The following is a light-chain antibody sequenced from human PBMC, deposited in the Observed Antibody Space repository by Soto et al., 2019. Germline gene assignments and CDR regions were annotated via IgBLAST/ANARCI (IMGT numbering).Light chain of an antibody. V-gene: IGLV2-8*01. CDR3: SSYAGSNGV. J-gene: IGLJ1*01. CDR2: EVS. CDR1: SSDVGGYNY. Sequence: QSVLTQPPSASGSPGQSVTISCTGTSSDVGGYNYVSWYQQHPGKAPKLMIYEVSKRASGVPDRFSGSKSGNTASLTVSGLQAEDEADYYCSSYAGSNGVFGTGTKVTVL.